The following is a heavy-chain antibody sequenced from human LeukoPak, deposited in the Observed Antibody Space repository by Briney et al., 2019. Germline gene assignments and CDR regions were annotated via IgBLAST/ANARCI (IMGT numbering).Heavy chain of an antibody. Sequence: SETLSLTCTVSGYSISSGYYWGWIRQPPGKGLEWIGSIYHSGSTYYNPSLKSRVTISVDTSKNQFSLKLSSVTAADTAVYYCARAGRGYRYIFDYWGQGTLVTVSS. V-gene: IGHV4-38-2*02. CDR3: ARAGRGYRYIFDY. CDR1: GYSISSGYY. CDR2: IYHSGST. D-gene: IGHD3-16*02. J-gene: IGHJ4*02.